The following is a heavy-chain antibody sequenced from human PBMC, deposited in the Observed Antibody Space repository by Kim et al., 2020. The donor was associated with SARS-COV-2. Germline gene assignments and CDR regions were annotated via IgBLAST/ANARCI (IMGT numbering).Heavy chain of an antibody. CDR3: ARVSIHYYYDSSGYWYFDL. Sequence: GGSLRLSCAASGFTFSDYYMSWIRQAPGKGLEWVSYISSSGSTIYYADSVKGRFTISRDNAKNSLYLQMNSLIAEDTAVYYCARVSIHYYYDSSGYWYFDLWGRGTLVTVSS. J-gene: IGHJ2*01. D-gene: IGHD3-22*01. CDR2: ISSSGSTI. CDR1: GFTFSDYY. V-gene: IGHV3-11*04.